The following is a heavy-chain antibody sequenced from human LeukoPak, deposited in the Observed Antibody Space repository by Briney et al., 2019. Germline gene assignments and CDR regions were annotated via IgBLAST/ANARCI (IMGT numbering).Heavy chain of an antibody. CDR1: GFTFSSYA. V-gene: IGHV3-23*01. Sequence: GGSLRLSCAASGFTFSSYAMSWVRQAPGKGLEWVSAISGSGGSTYYADSVKGRFTISRDNSKNTLYLQMSSLRAEDTAVYYCAKDAGPPPSSPFPYYGMDVWGQGTTVTVSS. CDR2: ISGSGGST. D-gene: IGHD6-6*01. J-gene: IGHJ6*02. CDR3: AKDAGPPPSSPFPYYGMDV.